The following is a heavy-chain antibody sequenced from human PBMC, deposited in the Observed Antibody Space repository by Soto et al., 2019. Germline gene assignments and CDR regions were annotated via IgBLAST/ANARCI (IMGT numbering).Heavy chain of an antibody. CDR3: ARDRGSDDPIDY. V-gene: IGHV3-33*01. CDR2: IWHDGMNK. CDR1: GFTFSSYG. D-gene: IGHD3-10*01. Sequence: QVQLVESGGGVVQPERSLTLSCAASGFTFSSYGMHWVRQAPGKGLEWVAVIWHDGMNKYYADSVRGRFTISRDNSKNTLYLQMNNLRAEYTAVYYCARDRGSDDPIDYWGQGTLVTVSS. J-gene: IGHJ4*02.